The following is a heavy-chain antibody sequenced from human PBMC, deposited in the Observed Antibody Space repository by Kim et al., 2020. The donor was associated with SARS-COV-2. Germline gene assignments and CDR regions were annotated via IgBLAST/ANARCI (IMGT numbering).Heavy chain of an antibody. D-gene: IGHD3-9*01. CDR2: IYYSGST. CDR1: GGSISSYY. CDR3: ARVRYRPLDYFDY. V-gene: IGHV4-59*01. J-gene: IGHJ4*02. Sequence: SETLSLTCTVSGGSISSYYWSWIRQPPGKGLEWIGYIYYSGSTNYNPSLKSRVTISVDTSKNQFSLKLSSVTAADTAVYYCARVRYRPLDYFDYWGQGTLVTVSS.